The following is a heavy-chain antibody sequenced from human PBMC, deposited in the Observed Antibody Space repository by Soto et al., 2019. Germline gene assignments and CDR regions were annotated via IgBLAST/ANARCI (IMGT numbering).Heavy chain of an antibody. D-gene: IGHD3-10*01. J-gene: IGHJ5*02. CDR3: ARAGGSGHNWFDP. CDR1: GGSISSGGYS. V-gene: IGHV4-30-2*01. Sequence: PSETLSLTCAVSGGSISSGGYSWSWIRQPPGKGLEWIGYIYHSGSTYYNPPLKSRVTISVYRSKNQFSLKLSSVTAADTAVYYCARAGGSGHNWFDPWGQGTLVTSPQ. CDR2: IYHSGST.